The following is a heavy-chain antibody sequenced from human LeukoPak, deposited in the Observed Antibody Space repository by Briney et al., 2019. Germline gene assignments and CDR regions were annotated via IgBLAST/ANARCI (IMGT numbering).Heavy chain of an antibody. CDR2: IYYSGSI. D-gene: IGHD3-22*01. CDR1: GYSISSNNW. Sequence: SETLSLTCAVSGYSISSNNWWGWIRRPPGKGLEWIGYIYYSGSISYNPSLKSRITMSVDSSKHQFSLKLSSVTAVDTAVYYCARTTVGYHDTTGPDAFDIWGQGTMVIVSS. CDR3: ARTTVGYHDTTGPDAFDI. J-gene: IGHJ3*02. V-gene: IGHV4-28*05.